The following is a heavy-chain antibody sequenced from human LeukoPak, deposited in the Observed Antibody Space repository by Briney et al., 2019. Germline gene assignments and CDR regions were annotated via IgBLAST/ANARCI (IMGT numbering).Heavy chain of an antibody. Sequence: KPGGSLRLSCAASGFTFSSYSMNWVRQAPGKGLEWVSSISSSSSYIYYADSVKGRFTISRDNAKNSLYLQMNSLRAEDTAVYYCARMIIAVAGIWYAFDIWGQGTMVTVSS. CDR2: ISSSSSYI. CDR1: GFTFSSYS. V-gene: IGHV3-21*01. D-gene: IGHD6-19*01. CDR3: ARMIIAVAGIWYAFDI. J-gene: IGHJ3*02.